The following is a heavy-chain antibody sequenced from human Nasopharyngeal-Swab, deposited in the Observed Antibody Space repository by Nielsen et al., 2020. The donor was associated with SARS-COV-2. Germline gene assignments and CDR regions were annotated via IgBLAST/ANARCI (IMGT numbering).Heavy chain of an antibody. D-gene: IGHD4-23*01. J-gene: IGHJ4*02. Sequence: GESLKISCAASGFTFSNYGMHWVRQAPGKGLEWLAVIWYDGSNKYYADAVKGRFTISRDNSKNTVYLQMNSLRTEDTAVYYCAAAPSGDYGGYWGQGTLVTGSS. V-gene: IGHV3-33*01. CDR2: IWYDGSNK. CDR1: GFTFSNYG. CDR3: AAAPSGDYGGY.